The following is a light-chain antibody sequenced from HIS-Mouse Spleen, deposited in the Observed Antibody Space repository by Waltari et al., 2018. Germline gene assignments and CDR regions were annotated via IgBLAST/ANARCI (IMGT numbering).Light chain of an antibody. Sequence: SYELTQPPSVPVSPGQPARITCPGDALPKQYAYWYQQKPGHAPVLVIYKDSERPSGIPERFSGSSSGTTFTLTIGGVQAEDEADYYCQSADSSGTYVFGGGTKLTVL. J-gene: IGLJ2*01. CDR1: ALPKQY. V-gene: IGLV3-25*03. CDR3: QSADSSGTYV. CDR2: KDS.